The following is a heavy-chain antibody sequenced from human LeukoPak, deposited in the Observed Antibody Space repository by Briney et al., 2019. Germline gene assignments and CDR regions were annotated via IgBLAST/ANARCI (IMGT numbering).Heavy chain of an antibody. CDR2: IDPNNGHT. CDR1: GYSLTGYY. Sequence: ASVKVSCKASGYSLTGYYMHWVRQAPGQGLEWMGWIDPNNGHTNKVQKLQGRVTMTRDTSISTVYMDLSRLTFDDTALYYCATEVGAIPYWGQGTLVTVSS. J-gene: IGHJ4*02. CDR3: ATEVGAIPY. D-gene: IGHD2-21*01. V-gene: IGHV1-2*02.